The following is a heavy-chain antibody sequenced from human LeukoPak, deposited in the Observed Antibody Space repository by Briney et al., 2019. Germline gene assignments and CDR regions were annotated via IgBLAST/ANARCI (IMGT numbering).Heavy chain of an antibody. CDR3: ASNGHRPNPYCSGGSCYRPNYYYYMDV. Sequence: PSETLSLTCAVYGGSFSGYYRSWIRQPPGKGLEWIGEINHSGSTNYNLSLKSRVTISVDTSKNQFSLKLSSVTAADTAVYYCASNGHRPNPYCSGGSCYRPNYYYYMDVWGKGTTVTVSS. V-gene: IGHV4-34*01. CDR2: INHSGST. D-gene: IGHD2-15*01. CDR1: GGSFSGYY. J-gene: IGHJ6*03.